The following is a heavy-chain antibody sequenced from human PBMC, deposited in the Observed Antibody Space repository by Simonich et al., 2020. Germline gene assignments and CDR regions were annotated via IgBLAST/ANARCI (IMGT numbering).Heavy chain of an antibody. Sequence: QVQLVQSGAEVKKPGSSVKVSCKASGGTFSSYAISWVRQAPGQGLEWRGGIIPLLGIENYEQKFQGRVTITADKSTSTAYMELSSLRSEDTAVYYCARTNTMRELDTMVRGVDYFDYWGQGTLVTVSS. CDR1: GGTFSSYA. D-gene: IGHD3-10*01. CDR2: IIPLLGIE. V-gene: IGHV1-69*09. CDR3: ARTNTMRELDTMVRGVDYFDY. J-gene: IGHJ4*02.